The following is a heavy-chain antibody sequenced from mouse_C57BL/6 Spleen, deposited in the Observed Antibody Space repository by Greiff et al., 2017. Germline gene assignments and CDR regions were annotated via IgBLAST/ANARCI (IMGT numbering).Heavy chain of an antibody. Sequence: VQLQQSGAELVRPGASVKLSCTASGFNIKDYYMHWVKQRPEQSLEWIGRIDPEDGDTEYAPTFQGKATMTADTSSNTAYLQLSSLTSEDTAVYYCTTTGRDWYFDVWGTGTTVTVSS. CDR2: IDPEDGDT. J-gene: IGHJ1*03. D-gene: IGHD4-1*01. CDR3: TTTGRDWYFDV. V-gene: IGHV14-1*01. CDR1: GFNIKDYY.